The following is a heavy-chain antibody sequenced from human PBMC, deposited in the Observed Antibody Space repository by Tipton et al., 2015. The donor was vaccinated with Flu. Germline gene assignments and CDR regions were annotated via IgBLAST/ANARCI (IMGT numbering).Heavy chain of an antibody. V-gene: IGHV3-21*01. CDR3: ARGVGDIVVVRTTIPLGSDAFDI. CDR2: ISSDGSHI. Sequence: SLRLSCAASGITFSGYSLNWVRQAPGKGLEWVSSISSDGSHIYDADSVRGRFTISRDNARNSLYLQMNGLRAEDTAVYYCARGVGDIVVVRTTIPLGSDAFDIWGQGTVVTVSS. J-gene: IGHJ3*02. D-gene: IGHD2-15*01. CDR1: GITFSGYS.